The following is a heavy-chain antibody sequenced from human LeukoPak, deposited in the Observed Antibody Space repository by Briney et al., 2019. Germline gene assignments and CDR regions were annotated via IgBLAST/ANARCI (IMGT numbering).Heavy chain of an antibody. CDR1: GGTFRSYT. V-gene: IGHV1-69*13. Sequence: ASVKVSCKASGGTFRSYTISWVRQAPGQGLEWMGGIIPIFGATKYAQNFQGRVTITADESTSTAYMDLSGLRFEDTAVYFCARGNGYNWKDPFDYWGQGTLVTVSS. CDR2: IIPIFGAT. CDR3: ARGNGYNWKDPFDY. D-gene: IGHD1-1*01. J-gene: IGHJ4*02.